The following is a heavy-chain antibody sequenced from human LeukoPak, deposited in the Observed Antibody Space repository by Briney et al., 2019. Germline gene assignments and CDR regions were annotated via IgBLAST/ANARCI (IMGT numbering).Heavy chain of an antibody. CDR2: INPNSGGT. Sequence: ASVKVSCKASGYTFTSYYMHWVRQAPGQGLEWMGWINPNSGGTNYAQKFQGWVTMTRDTSISTAYMELSRLRSDDTAVYYCARGFGELSSSAYDYWGQGTLVTVSS. CDR3: ARGFGELSSSAYDY. D-gene: IGHD3-10*01. V-gene: IGHV1-2*04. CDR1: GYTFTSYY. J-gene: IGHJ4*02.